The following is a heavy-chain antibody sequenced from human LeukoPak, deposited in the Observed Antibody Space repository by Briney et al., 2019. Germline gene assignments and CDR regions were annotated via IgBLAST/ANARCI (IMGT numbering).Heavy chain of an antibody. J-gene: IGHJ3*02. Sequence: ASVKVSCKASGYTFTSYDINWVRQATGQGLEWMGWMNPNSGNTGYAQKFQGRVTMTRNTSISTAYMELSSLRSEDTAVYYCARLIGYCSGGSCYRAFDIWGQGTMVTVSS. CDR3: ARLIGYCSGGSCYRAFDI. CDR1: GYTFTSYD. D-gene: IGHD2-15*01. V-gene: IGHV1-8*01. CDR2: MNPNSGNT.